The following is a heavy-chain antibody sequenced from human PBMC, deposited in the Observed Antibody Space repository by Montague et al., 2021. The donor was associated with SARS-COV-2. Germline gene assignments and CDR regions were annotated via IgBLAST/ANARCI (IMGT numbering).Heavy chain of an antibody. CDR2: IFSSGAS. J-gene: IGHJ4*02. CDR3: VRGGTMTVVVFDY. D-gene: IGHD3-22*01. CDR1: GNSISNNNW. V-gene: IGHV4-4*02. Sequence: SETLSLTCTVSGNSISNNNWWSLVRQSPGRGLEWIGEIFSSGASNYNSSHKSRVTMSVDMSRKQFSLSLSNVTAADTGIYYCVRGGTMTVVVFDYWGQGTLVTVSA.